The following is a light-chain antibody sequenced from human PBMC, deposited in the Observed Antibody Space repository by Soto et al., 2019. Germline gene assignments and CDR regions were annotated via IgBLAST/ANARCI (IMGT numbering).Light chain of an antibody. Sequence: DIKMTQSPSPVASSVGDRVTITCRASQGISSWLAWYQQKPGNATKLQNYAASSLQSGVPSRFSGSGSGTDFTLTISSLQPEDFATYYCQQANSSLFTFGRGTKVDIK. J-gene: IGKJ3*01. CDR1: QGISSW. V-gene: IGKV1-12*02. CDR2: AAS. CDR3: QQANSSLFT.